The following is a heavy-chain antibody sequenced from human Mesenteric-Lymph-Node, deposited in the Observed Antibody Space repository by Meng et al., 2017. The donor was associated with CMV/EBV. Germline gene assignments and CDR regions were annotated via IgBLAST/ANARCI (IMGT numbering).Heavy chain of an antibody. J-gene: IGHJ6*02. Sequence: SVKVSCKASGYTFSLYGITWVRQAPGQGLEWMGGIIPIFGTANYAQKFQGRVTITTDESTSTAYMELSSLRSEDTAVYYCARYGYSSSWYRYYYYGMDVWGQGTTVTVSS. CDR1: GYTFSLYG. CDR3: ARYGYSSSWYRYYYYGMDV. CDR2: IIPIFGTA. V-gene: IGHV1-69*05. D-gene: IGHD6-13*01.